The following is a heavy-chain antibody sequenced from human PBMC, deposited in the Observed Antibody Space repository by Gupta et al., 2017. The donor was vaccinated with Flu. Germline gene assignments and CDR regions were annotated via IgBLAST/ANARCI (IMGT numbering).Heavy chain of an antibody. V-gene: IGHV3-30*18. CDR1: GFSFSTYA. Sequence: QVQLVESGGGVVQPGRSLRLSCAASGFSFSTYAMHWVRQAPGKGLEWVALTSYDGNDKYYTDSVKGRFTISRANSRNMLYLQLNRLRVEDTAGYFCAKDSDTSGYGSALDVWGQGTTVTVSS. D-gene: IGHD3-22*01. CDR3: AKDSDTSGYGSALDV. J-gene: IGHJ6*02. CDR2: TSYDGNDK.